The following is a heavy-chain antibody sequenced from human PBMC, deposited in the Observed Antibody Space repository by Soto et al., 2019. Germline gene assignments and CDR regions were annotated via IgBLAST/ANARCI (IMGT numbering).Heavy chain of an antibody. J-gene: IGHJ4*02. V-gene: IGHV4-59*01. CDR2: IYYSGST. D-gene: IGHD5-12*01. CDR3: ARELRLLDI. CDR1: GGSISSYY. Sequence: SETLSLTCTVSGGSISSYYWSWIRQPPGKGLEWIGYIYYSGSTNYNPSLKSRVTLSVDTSKNQVSLKLSSVTAADTAVYYCARELRLLDIWGPGTLVTVSS.